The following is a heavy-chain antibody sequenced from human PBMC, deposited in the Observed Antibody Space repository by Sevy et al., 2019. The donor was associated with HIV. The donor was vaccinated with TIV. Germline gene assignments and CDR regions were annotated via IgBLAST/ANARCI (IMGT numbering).Heavy chain of an antibody. Sequence: GGSLRLSCAASGFTFSSYAMSWVRQAPGKGLEWVSAFSGSGGSTYDADSVKGRFTISRDNSKNTRYLQMNSLRAEDTAVYYCAKDPTWIQGGDAFDIWGQGTMVTVSS. J-gene: IGHJ3*02. D-gene: IGHD5-18*01. CDR2: FSGSGGST. V-gene: IGHV3-23*01. CDR1: GFTFSSYA. CDR3: AKDPTWIQGGDAFDI.